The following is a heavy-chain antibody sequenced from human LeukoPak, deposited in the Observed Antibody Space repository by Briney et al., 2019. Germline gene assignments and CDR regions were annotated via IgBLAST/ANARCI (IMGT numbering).Heavy chain of an antibody. CDR3: AGTMVRGVYHFDY. Sequence: GGSLRLSCAASGFTVSSNYMSWVRQAPGKGLEWVSVIYSGGSTYYADSVKGRFTISRDNAKNSLYLQMNSLRAEDTAVYYCAGTMVRGVYHFDYWGQGTLVTVSS. D-gene: IGHD3-10*01. CDR1: GFTVSSNY. J-gene: IGHJ4*02. CDR2: IYSGGST. V-gene: IGHV3-53*01.